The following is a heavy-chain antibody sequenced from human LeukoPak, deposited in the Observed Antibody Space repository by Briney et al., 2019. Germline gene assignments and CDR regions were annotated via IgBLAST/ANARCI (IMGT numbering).Heavy chain of an antibody. V-gene: IGHV1-18*01. Sequence: ASVKVSCKASGYTFTSYGISWVRQAPGQGLEWMGWISAYNGNTNYAQKLQGRVTMTTDTSTSTAYMELRCLRSDDTAVYYCARADKAMVRGSRDYWGQGTLVTVSS. CDR3: ARADKAMVRGSRDY. CDR2: ISAYNGNT. CDR1: GYTFTSYG. D-gene: IGHD3-10*01. J-gene: IGHJ4*02.